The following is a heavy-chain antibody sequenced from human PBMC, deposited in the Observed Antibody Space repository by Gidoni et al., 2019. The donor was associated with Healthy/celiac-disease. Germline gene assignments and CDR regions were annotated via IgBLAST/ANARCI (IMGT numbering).Heavy chain of an antibody. V-gene: IGHV4-59*01. CDR3: ARDLPYYYDSSSGNVAFDI. D-gene: IGHD3-22*01. J-gene: IGHJ3*02. Sequence: QVQLQESGPGLVTPSAPLSLTCTVSGGSISGCSWSWIRQPPGKGLEWIGYIYYSGSTNYNPSLKSRVTISVDTSKNQCSLKLSSVTAADTAVYYCARDLPYYYDSSSGNVAFDIWGQGTMVTVSS. CDR1: GGSISGCS. CDR2: IYYSGST.